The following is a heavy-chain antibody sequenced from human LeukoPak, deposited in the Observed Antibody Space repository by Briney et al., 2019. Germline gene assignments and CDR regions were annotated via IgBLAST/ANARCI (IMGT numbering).Heavy chain of an antibody. J-gene: IGHJ6*02. V-gene: IGHV3-23*01. CDR3: AKYLSAKGPPYALDV. CDR1: ELTFSSYA. Sequence: GGSVTLSCAASELTFSSYAVQWVRQAPRKGLEWDSGISDSGGSTYYADSVKGRFTISRDNSKNTLYLQMNSLRAEDTAVYYCAKYLSAKGPPYALDVWGQGTTVTVSS. CDR2: ISDSGGST.